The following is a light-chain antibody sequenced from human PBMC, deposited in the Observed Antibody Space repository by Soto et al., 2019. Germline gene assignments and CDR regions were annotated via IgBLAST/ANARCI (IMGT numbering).Light chain of an antibody. Sequence: QSALTQPASVSGSPGQSITISCTGTSSDVGNYNLVSWYQQHPGKAPKLMIYEGSKRPSGVSNRFSGSKSGNVAFLTISGLQAEDEADYYCCSYAGSYVIFGGGTKLTVL. CDR1: SSDVGNYNL. CDR2: EGS. J-gene: IGLJ2*01. CDR3: CSYAGSYVI. V-gene: IGLV2-23*01.